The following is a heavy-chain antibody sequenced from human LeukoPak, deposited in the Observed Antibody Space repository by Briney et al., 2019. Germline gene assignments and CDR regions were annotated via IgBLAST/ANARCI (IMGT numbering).Heavy chain of an antibody. J-gene: IGHJ3*02. Sequence: ASVKVFCKASGYTFTDYYMHWVRQAPGQGLEWVGWINLNSRGTNYAQMFQGRVTMTRDTPISPAYMELNRLRSDDTAVYYCARERRGIDRAFDIWGQGTMVTVSS. CDR1: GYTFTDYY. CDR2: INLNSRGT. D-gene: IGHD2/OR15-2a*01. V-gene: IGHV1-2*02. CDR3: ARERRGIDRAFDI.